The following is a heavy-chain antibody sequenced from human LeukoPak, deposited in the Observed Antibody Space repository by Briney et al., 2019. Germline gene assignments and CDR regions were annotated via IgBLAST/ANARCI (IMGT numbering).Heavy chain of an antibody. CDR2: IYYSGST. CDR1: GGSISGYY. V-gene: IGHV4-59*01. J-gene: IGHJ4*02. Sequence: SETLSLTCTVSGGSISGYYWNWIRQPPGKGLEWIGYIYYSGSTNYNPSLKSRVTISVDTSKNQFSLKLTSVTAADTAVYYCARGVNSGYFDYCGQGTLVTVSS. D-gene: IGHD1-26*01. CDR3: ARGVNSGYFDY.